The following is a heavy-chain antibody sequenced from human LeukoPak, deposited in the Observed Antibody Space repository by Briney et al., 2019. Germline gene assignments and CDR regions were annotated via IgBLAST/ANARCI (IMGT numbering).Heavy chain of an antibody. D-gene: IGHD2-8*01. J-gene: IGHJ4*02. CDR3: ARDRDCTNGVCPYYFDY. CDR2: INPSGGST. Sequence: ASVKVSCKASAYTFTTYYIHWVRQAPGQGLEWMGIINPSGGSTSYAQKFQGRITMTRDMSTSTVYMELSSLRSEDTAVYYCARDRDCTNGVCPYYFDYWGQGTLVTVSS. V-gene: IGHV1-46*01. CDR1: AYTFTTYY.